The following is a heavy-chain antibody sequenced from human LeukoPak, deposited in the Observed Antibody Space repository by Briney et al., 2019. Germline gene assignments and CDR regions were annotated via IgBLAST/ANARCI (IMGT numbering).Heavy chain of an antibody. CDR3: ARAEGSYYRYYYYYMDV. Sequence: GGSLRLSCAASGFTFSSYWMSWVRQAPGKGLEWVANIKQDGSEKYYVDSVKGRFTISRDNAKNSLYLQMNSLRAEDTAVYYCARAEGSYYRYYYYYMDVWGKGTTVTISS. D-gene: IGHD1-26*01. J-gene: IGHJ6*03. V-gene: IGHV3-7*01. CDR2: IKQDGSEK. CDR1: GFTFSSYW.